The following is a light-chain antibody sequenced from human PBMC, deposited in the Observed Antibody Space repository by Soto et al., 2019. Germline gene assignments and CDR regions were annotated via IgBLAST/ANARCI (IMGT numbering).Light chain of an antibody. CDR3: QQTNTWRT. CDR1: QNVDTD. V-gene: IGKV3-15*01. Sequence: EIVMTQSPDTLSVSPGERATLSCRASQNVDTDLAWYQQRPGQAPRLLIFSASRRATGTPARFSGSGSGTEFTLTINSLQSEAFAVYYCQQTNTWRTFGQGTKVEV. J-gene: IGKJ1*01. CDR2: SAS.